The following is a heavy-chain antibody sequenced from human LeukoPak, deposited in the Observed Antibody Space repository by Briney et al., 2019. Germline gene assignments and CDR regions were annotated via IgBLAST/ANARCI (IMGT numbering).Heavy chain of an antibody. CDR1: GYTFTGYY. V-gene: IGHV1-2*06. CDR3: ARDDSRPYYYDSSGYVY. CDR2: ISPNSGGT. J-gene: IGHJ4*02. Sequence: ASVKVSCKASGYTFTGYYMHWVRQAPGQGLEWMGRISPNSGGTNYAQKFQGRVTMTRDTSISTAYMELSRLRSDDTAVYYCARDDSRPYYYDSSGYVYWGQGTLVTVSS. D-gene: IGHD3-22*01.